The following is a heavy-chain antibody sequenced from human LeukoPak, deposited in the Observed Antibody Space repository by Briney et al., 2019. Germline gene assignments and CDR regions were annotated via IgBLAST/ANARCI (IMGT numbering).Heavy chain of an antibody. Sequence: PGGSLRLSCSASGFTVTHYAMHWVRQAPGKGLEYVSAVDANGRTTYYADSVKGRFTISRDDSKNTLYLHMSSLRPEDTAIYYCYCRDDLPAWGQGTLVTIPS. CDR2: VDANGRTT. V-gene: IGHV3-64D*06. D-gene: IGHD5-24*01. CDR3: YCRDDLPA. J-gene: IGHJ5*02. CDR1: GFTVTHYA.